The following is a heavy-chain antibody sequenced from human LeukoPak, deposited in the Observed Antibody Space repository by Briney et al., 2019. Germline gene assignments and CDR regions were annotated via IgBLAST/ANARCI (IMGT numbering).Heavy chain of an antibody. D-gene: IGHD4-23*01. V-gene: IGHV3-53*01. CDR2: IHNAVRT. Sequence: HPGGSLRLSCAVSGLTVNNNYVNWVRQAPGKGLEWVSVIHNAVRTHYADSVNGRFTISSDTSKNTVYLQMNGLRAEDTAVYYCILTTVATSIEYWGPGTLVTVSP. CDR3: ILTTVATSIEY. CDR1: GLTVNNNY. J-gene: IGHJ4*02.